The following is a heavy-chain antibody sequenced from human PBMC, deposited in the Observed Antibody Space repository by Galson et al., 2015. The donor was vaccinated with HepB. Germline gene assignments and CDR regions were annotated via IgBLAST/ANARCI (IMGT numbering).Heavy chain of an antibody. D-gene: IGHD3-10*01. CDR1: GFTFSNYA. J-gene: IGHJ6*03. Sequence: SLRLSCAASGFTFSNYAMHWVRQAPGKGLEWVAVISYDGSNKYYAASVKGRFTISRDNSKNTLFLQMNSLRAEDTAVYYCARAGREGSGNTHYHYYFVDVWGKGTTVTVSS. CDR3: ARAGREGSGNTHYHYYFVDV. V-gene: IGHV3-30-3*01. CDR2: ISYDGSNK.